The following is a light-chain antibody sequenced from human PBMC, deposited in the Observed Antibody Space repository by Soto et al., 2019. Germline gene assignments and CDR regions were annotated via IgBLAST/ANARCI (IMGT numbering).Light chain of an antibody. CDR1: QSVSSSY. CDR3: QQHGSSPWT. Sequence: EIVLTQSPGTLSLSRGERATLSCRASQSVSSSYLAWYQQKPGQAPRLLIYGASSRATGIPDRFSGSGSGTDFTLTISRLEPEDFAVYHCQQHGSSPWTFGQGTKVDNK. J-gene: IGKJ1*01. CDR2: GAS. V-gene: IGKV3-20*01.